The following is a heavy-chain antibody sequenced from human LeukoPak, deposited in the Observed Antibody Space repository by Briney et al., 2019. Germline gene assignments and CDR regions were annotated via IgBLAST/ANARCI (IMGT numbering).Heavy chain of an antibody. V-gene: IGHV3-30*02. CDR2: ILYDGTNK. J-gene: IGHJ6*03. CDR3: AKNGDRGAYCSGGTCYPYYYYYMDV. CDR1: GFTFSSYG. Sequence: GGSLRLSCAASGFTFSSYGMHWVRQAPGQGLEWVAFILYDGTNKYYADSVRGRFTISRDNSRNTLYLQMNSLRAEDTAIYYCAKNGDRGAYCSGGTCYPYYYYYMDVWGKGTTVTISS. D-gene: IGHD2-15*01.